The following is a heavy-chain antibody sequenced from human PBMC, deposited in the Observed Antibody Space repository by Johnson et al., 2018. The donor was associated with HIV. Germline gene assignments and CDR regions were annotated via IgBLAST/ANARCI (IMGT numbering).Heavy chain of an antibody. J-gene: IGHJ3*02. V-gene: IGHV3-9*01. Sequence: LLVESGGGFVQPGRSLRLSCAASGFTFDDYAMHWVRQAPGKGLEWVSGISWNSGSIGYADSVKGRFTISRDNAKNSLYLQMNSLRAEDTALYSCARERGYFGNPAFDIWSQGTMVTVSS. CDR2: ISWNSGSI. D-gene: IGHD4-23*01. CDR3: ARERGYFGNPAFDI. CDR1: GFTFDDYA.